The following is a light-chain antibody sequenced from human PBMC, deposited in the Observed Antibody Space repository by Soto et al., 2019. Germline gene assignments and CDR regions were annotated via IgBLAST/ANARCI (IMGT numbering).Light chain of an antibody. CDR3: QQYNSYSRT. Sequence: DIQMTQSPSSLSASVEDRVIITCRASQSISNHLNWYQQKPGKAPKLLIYAASTLQSGVPSRFSGSGSGTEFTLTISSLQTDDFATYYCQQYNSYSRTFGQGTKVDI. J-gene: IGKJ1*01. CDR1: QSISNH. V-gene: IGKV1-17*01. CDR2: AAS.